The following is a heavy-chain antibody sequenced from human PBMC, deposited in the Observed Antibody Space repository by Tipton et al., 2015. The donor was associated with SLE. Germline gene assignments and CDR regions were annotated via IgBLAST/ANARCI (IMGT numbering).Heavy chain of an antibody. V-gene: IGHV4-4*07. Sequence: TLSLTCTVSGGSISSYYWGWIRQPAGKGLEWIGRVYSSGSTIYNPSIKSRITLSLDTSKNQFSLRVNSVTAADTAVYYCARGGGSYYDYWGQGTLVTVSS. CDR2: VYSSGST. CDR3: ARGGGSYYDY. J-gene: IGHJ4*02. CDR1: GGSISSYY. D-gene: IGHD1-26*01.